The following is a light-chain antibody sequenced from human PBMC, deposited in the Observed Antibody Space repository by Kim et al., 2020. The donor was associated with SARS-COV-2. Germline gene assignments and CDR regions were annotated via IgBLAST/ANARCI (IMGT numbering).Light chain of an antibody. CDR2: AAS. CDR1: QGISSY. J-gene: IGKJ4*02. Sequence: ASTVDEVNIPWRASQGISSYLAWYQQKPGDAPNLLIHAASILQTVVPSRFSASGSGTDFTLTISCLQSDDFASYYCQQYYSYPLTFGGGTKVDIK. CDR3: QQYYSYPLT. V-gene: IGKV1-8*01.